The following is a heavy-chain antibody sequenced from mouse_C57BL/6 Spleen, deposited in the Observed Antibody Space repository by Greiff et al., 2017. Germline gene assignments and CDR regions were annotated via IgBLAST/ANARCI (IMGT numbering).Heavy chain of an antibody. D-gene: IGHD1-1*01. V-gene: IGHV1-55*01. J-gene: IGHJ1*03. CDR1: GYTFTSYW. CDR3: ARTVTTEVAGGYYDV. CDR2: IYPGSGST. Sequence: QVQLQQPGAELVKPGASVKMSCKASGYTFTSYWITWVKQRPGQGLEWIGDIYPGSGSTNYNEKFKSKDTLTVDPSSSTAYMQLSSLTSEDSAVYYGARTVTTEVAGGYYDVGGTGTTVTVSA.